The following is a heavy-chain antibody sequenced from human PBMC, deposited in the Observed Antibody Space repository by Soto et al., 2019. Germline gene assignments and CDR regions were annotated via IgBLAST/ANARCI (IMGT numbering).Heavy chain of an antibody. CDR3: ARPQYSSSSGPYYYYGMDV. CDR2: IDPSDSYT. D-gene: IGHD6-6*01. J-gene: IGHJ6*02. CDR1: GYSFTSYW. V-gene: IGHV5-10-1*01. Sequence: GESLKISCKGSGYSFTSYWISWARQMPGKGLEWMGRIDPSDSYTNYSPSFQGHVTISADKSISTAYLQWSSLKASDTAMYYCARPQYSSSSGPYYYYGMDVWGQGTTVTVSS.